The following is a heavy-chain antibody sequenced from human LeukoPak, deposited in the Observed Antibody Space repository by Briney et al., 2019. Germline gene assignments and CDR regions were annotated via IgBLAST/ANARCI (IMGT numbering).Heavy chain of an antibody. CDR3: ATTSDAFDI. CDR1: GFTFSSYG. D-gene: IGHD2-2*01. J-gene: IGHJ3*02. CDR2: ISYDGSNK. V-gene: IGHV3-30*03. Sequence: GGSLRLSCAASGFTFSSYGMHWVRHAPGKGLELVAVISYDGSNKYYADSVKGRFTISRDNSKNTLYLQMNSLRAEDTAVYYCATTSDAFDIWGQGTMVTVSS.